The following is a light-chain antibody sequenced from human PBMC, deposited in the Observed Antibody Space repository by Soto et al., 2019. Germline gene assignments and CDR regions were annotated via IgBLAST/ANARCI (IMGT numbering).Light chain of an antibody. CDR2: GPS. CDR3: QQYKSWPIT. CDR1: QSVSGD. Sequence: EIGMMQSPATLSVSPGERVTLSCRASQSVSGDLAWYQQKPVQAPRLLIYGPSTRATGIPARFSGSGSGTYFTLTISSLQSEDFAIYFCQQYKSWPITFGQGTRLEIK. V-gene: IGKV3-15*01. J-gene: IGKJ5*01.